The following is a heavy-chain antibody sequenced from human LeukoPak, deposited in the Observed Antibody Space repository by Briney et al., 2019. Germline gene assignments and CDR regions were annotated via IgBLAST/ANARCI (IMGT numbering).Heavy chain of an antibody. CDR1: GGTFSSYA. J-gene: IGHJ6*03. CDR2: IIPIFGTA. D-gene: IGHD2-2*01. Sequence: PEASVKVSCKASGGTFSSYAISWVRQAPGQGLEWMGGIIPIFGTANYAQKFQGRVTITADKSTSTAYMELSSLRSEDTAVYYCARCPRYCSSTSCPSSEYYYYMDVWGKGTTVTVSS. V-gene: IGHV1-69*06. CDR3: ARCPRYCSSTSCPSSEYYYYMDV.